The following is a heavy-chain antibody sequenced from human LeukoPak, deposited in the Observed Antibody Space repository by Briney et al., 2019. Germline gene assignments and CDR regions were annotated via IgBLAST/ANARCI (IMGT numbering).Heavy chain of an antibody. Sequence: ASVKVSCKASGYTFNTFHVTWLRQAPGQGLQWMGRISTYNGNSHYAQSLQGRVTMTTDTSTNTAYMELRSLTSDDTAVYYCARLGVTRSSYYMDVWGTGTTVTVSS. CDR2: ISTYNGNS. J-gene: IGHJ6*03. CDR1: GYTFNTFH. V-gene: IGHV1-18*01. CDR3: ARLGVTRSSYYMDV. D-gene: IGHD4-23*01.